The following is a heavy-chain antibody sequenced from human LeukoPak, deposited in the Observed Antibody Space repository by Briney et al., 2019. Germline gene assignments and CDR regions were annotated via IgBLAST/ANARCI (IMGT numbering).Heavy chain of an antibody. Sequence: PGGSLRLSCAASGFTFSSYGMHWVRQAPGKGLEWVAVISYDGSNKYYADSVKGRFTISRDNSENTLYPQMNSLRAEDTAVYYCAKVMSSDYGDYAGPFDYWGQGTLVTVSS. CDR2: ISYDGSNK. D-gene: IGHD4-17*01. J-gene: IGHJ4*02. CDR3: AKVMSSDYGDYAGPFDY. CDR1: GFTFSSYG. V-gene: IGHV3-30*18.